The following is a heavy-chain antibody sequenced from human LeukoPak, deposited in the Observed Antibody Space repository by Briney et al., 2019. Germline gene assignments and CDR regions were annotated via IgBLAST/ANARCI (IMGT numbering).Heavy chain of an antibody. D-gene: IGHD2-21*02. CDR3: AKDPRSYCGGDCSHWYFDL. V-gene: IGHV3-9*01. CDR1: GFTFSSYG. Sequence: GGSLRLSCAASGFTFSSYGMHWVRHAPGKGLEWVSGISWNSGSIGYADSVKGRFTISRDNAKNSLYLQMNSLRAEDTALYYCAKDPRSYCGGDCSHWYFDLWGRGTLVTVSS. J-gene: IGHJ2*01. CDR2: ISWNSGSI.